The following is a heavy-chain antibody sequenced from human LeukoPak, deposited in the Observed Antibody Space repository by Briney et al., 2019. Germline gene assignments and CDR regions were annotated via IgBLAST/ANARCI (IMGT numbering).Heavy chain of an antibody. J-gene: IGHJ4*02. CDR2: ISYDGSSK. D-gene: IGHD2-2*01. CDR1: GFTFSSYG. V-gene: IGHV3-30*18. Sequence: PGRSLRLSCAASGFTFSSYGMDWVRQAPGKGLEWVAVISYDGSSKYYADSVKGRFTISRDNSKSTLYLQMNSLRAEDTAVYYCAKVFGDYCSSTSCYGNALDYWGQGTLVTASS. CDR3: AKVFGDYCSSTSCYGNALDY.